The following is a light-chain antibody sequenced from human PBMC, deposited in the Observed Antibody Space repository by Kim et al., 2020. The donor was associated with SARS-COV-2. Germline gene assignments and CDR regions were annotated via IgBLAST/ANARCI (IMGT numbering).Light chain of an antibody. J-gene: IGKJ1*01. CDR2: GAS. CDR3: QQYHDWAET. CDR1: QSVNTK. Sequence: VSPEERATLTCRASQSVNTKLAWYQQKGGRPPRILIYGASTRASGVPARFSGSGSGTDFTLTISSLQSEDFAVYYCQQYHDWAETFGQGTKVDIK. V-gene: IGKV3D-15*01.